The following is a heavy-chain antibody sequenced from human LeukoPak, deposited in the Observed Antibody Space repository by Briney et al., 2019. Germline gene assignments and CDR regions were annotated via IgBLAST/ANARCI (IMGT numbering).Heavy chain of an antibody. Sequence: SETLSLTCTVSGGSISSSSYYWGWIRQPPGKGLEWLGRIYYSGSTYYNPSLKSRVTISVDTSKNQFSLKLSSVTAAYTAVYYWARHRSNILTGYYEYTPVHFDYWGQGALVTVSS. J-gene: IGHJ4*02. CDR1: GGSISSSSYY. D-gene: IGHD3-9*01. V-gene: IGHV4-39*01. CDR3: ARHRSNILTGYYEYTPVHFDY. CDR2: IYYSGST.